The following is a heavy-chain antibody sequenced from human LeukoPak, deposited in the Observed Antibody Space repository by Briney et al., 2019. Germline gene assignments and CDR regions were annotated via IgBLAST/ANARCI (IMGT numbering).Heavy chain of an antibody. V-gene: IGHV3-48*01. CDR2: LSSDGGTR. CDR3: VLSFISVMAVKEGGGFDI. Sequence: GGSLILSCAASGFTFSSYWMSWGRQAPGKGLEWISYLSSDGGTRFYADSVKGRFTSYRDDAKRSHYLQMDSLRAEDSAMYYCVLSFISVMAVKEGGGFDIWGQGTMVTVS. CDR1: GFTFSSYW. D-gene: IGHD3-22*01. J-gene: IGHJ3*02.